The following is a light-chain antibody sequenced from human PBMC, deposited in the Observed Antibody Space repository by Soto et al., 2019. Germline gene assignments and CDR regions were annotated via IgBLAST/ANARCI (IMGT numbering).Light chain of an antibody. CDR2: SIS. Sequence: EIVMTQSPATLSVSPGERVTLSRRASQSVGNRLAWYQQRPGQAPRLLIYSISTRASAVPGRFSGSGSGAEFTLTISSLQSEDFGVYYCQQYYQWPPYTFGQGTKLEI. CDR1: QSVGNR. V-gene: IGKV3-15*01. CDR3: QQYYQWPPYT. J-gene: IGKJ2*01.